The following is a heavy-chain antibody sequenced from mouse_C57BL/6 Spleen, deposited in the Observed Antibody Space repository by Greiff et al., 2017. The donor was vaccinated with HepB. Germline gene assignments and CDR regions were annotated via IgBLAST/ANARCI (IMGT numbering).Heavy chain of an antibody. D-gene: IGHD1-1*01. CDR2: INPYNGDT. CDR1: GYSFTGYF. Sequence: EVHLVESGPELVKPGDSVKISCKASGYSFTGYFMNWVMQSHGKSLEWIGRINPYNGDTFYNQKFKGKATLTVDKSSSTAHMELRSLTSEDSAVYYCARDGDYSPGDYWGQGTSVTVSS. CDR3: ARDGDYSPGDY. V-gene: IGHV1-20*01. J-gene: IGHJ4*01.